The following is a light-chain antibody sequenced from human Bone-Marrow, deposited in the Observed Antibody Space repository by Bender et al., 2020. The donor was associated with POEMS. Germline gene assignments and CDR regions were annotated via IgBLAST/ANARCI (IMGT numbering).Light chain of an antibody. CDR1: SSDVGGYNS. J-gene: IGLJ1*01. CDR3: SSYTTSGSVV. CDR2: DVT. Sequence: QSALTQPRSVSASPGQSVTISCTGTSSDVGGYNSVSWFQQYPGKAPKLLIYDVTQRPPGIPDRFSGSKSGNTASLTISGLQPEDDGDYFCSSYTTSGSVVFGTGTEVSVL. V-gene: IGLV2-11*01.